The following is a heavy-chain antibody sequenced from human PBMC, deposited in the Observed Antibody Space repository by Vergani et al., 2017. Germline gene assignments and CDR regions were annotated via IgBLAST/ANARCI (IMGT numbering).Heavy chain of an antibody. CDR2: IYYSGST. CDR3: ASGVVPAAIGGNWFDP. V-gene: IGHV4-31*03. CDR1: GGSISSGGYY. D-gene: IGHD2-2*02. J-gene: IGHJ5*02. Sequence: QVQLQESGPGLVKPSQTLSLTCTVSGGSISSGGYYWSWIRQHPGKGLEWIGYIYYSGSTYYNPSLKSRVTISVDTSKNQFSRKLSSVTAADTAVSYCASGVVPAAIGGNWFDPWGQGTLVTVSS.